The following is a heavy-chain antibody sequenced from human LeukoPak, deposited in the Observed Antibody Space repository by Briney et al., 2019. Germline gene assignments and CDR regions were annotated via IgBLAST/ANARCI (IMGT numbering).Heavy chain of an antibody. D-gene: IGHD1-26*01. CDR2: INPDSGGT. CDR3: ARESSSTGVDY. Sequence: GASVKVSCMASGYTFTGYYMHWVRQAPGQGLEWMGRINPDSGGTNYAPKFQGRVTMPRDTSISTAYMELSRLRSDDTAVYYCARESSSTGVDYWGQGTLVTVSS. J-gene: IGHJ4*02. CDR1: GYTFTGYY. V-gene: IGHV1-2*06.